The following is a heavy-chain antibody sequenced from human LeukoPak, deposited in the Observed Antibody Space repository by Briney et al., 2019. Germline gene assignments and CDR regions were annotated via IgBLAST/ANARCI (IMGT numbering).Heavy chain of an antibody. V-gene: IGHV4-61*02. Sequence: SQTLSLTCTVSGGSISSGSYYWSWIRHSAGKGLEWIGRIYTSGSTNYNPSLKSRVTISVDTSKNEFSLKLSSVTAADTAVYYCARRDSSGYYGFDYWGQGTLVTVSS. CDR3: ARRDSSGYYGFDY. D-gene: IGHD3-22*01. J-gene: IGHJ4*02. CDR1: GGSISSGSYY. CDR2: IYTSGST.